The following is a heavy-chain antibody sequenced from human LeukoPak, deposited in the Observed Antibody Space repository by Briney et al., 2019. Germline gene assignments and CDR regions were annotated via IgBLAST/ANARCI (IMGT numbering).Heavy chain of an antibody. CDR1: GFTFSAFG. D-gene: IGHD3-10*01. J-gene: IGHJ4*02. CDR2: IRIDGNGI. V-gene: IGHV3-30*02. Sequence: GGSLRLSCVASGFTFSAFGMHWVRQAPGKGLEWVTFIRIDGNGIEYADSVKDRFTISRDNAKNTLYVQMNSLRPEDTAVYYCAKEVGGPFDYWGQGTLVLVSS. CDR3: AKEVGGPFDY.